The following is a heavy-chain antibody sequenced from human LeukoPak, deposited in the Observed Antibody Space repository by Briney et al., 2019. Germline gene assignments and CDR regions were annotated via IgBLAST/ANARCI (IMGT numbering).Heavy chain of an antibody. Sequence: GGSLRLSCAVSGFTFSSYWMSWVRQAPGKGLEWVGNIKEDGSENYYVDSVKGRFTISRDNAKNSLYLQMNSLRAEDTAVYYCARDSFETDIDYWGQGTLVTVSS. J-gene: IGHJ4*02. CDR2: IKEDGSEN. CDR3: ARDSFETDIDY. CDR1: GFTFSSYW. V-gene: IGHV3-7*01. D-gene: IGHD1-14*01.